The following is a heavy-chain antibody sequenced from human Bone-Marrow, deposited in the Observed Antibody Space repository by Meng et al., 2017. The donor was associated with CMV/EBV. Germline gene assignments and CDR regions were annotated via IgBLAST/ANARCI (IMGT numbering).Heavy chain of an antibody. CDR3: AREALYYYGLAV. CDR2: IYHSGST. V-gene: IGHV4-4*02. Sequence: SETLSLTCAVSGGSISSSNWWSWVRQPPGKGLEWIGEIYHSGSTYYNPSLKSRVTISVDTSKNQFSLKLSSVTAADTAVYYCAREALYYYGLAVWGQGPTVTGSS. J-gene: IGHJ6*02. CDR1: GGSISSSNW.